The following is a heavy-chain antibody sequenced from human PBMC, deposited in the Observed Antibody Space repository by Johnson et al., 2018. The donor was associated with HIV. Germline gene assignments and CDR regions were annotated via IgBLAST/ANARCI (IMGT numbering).Heavy chain of an antibody. CDR1: GFSFSSFA. D-gene: IGHD3-22*01. CDR3: AKTLGYDSSGYHDGFDI. V-gene: IGHV3-30-3*02. Sequence: VPLVESGGGVVQPGRSLRLSCVASGFSFSSFAMHWVRQAPGKGLQWVAVMSFDETNSYDSDSVDVKGRFTISRDNSKNTLYLQMDSLRGEDTAVYYCAKTLGYDSSGYHDGFDIWGQGTLVTVSS. J-gene: IGHJ3*02. CDR2: MSFDETNS.